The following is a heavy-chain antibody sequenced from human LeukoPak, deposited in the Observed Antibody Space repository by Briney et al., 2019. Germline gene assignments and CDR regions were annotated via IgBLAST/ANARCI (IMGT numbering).Heavy chain of an antibody. V-gene: IGHV4-4*02. D-gene: IGHD1-26*01. CDR1: GGSISGTNW. Sequence: PSGTLSLTCGVSGGSISGTNWWSWGRQPPGQGLEWIGEISLAGHTNYNPSLNGRLTMSLDKSSNQLSLHLTSVTAADTATYFCSRESGPFCPFGYWGQGTLVIVSS. CDR3: SRESGPFCPFGY. J-gene: IGHJ4*02. CDR2: ISLAGHT.